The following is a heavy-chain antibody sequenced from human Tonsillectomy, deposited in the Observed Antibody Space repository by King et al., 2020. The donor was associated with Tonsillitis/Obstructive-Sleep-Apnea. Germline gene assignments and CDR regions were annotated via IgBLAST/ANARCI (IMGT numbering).Heavy chain of an antibody. CDR1: GFTFSGYW. CDR2: INSDGSTT. V-gene: IGHV3-74*01. D-gene: IGHD3-10*01. Sequence: VQLVESGGGLVQPGGSLRLSCAASGFTFSGYWMHWVRQAPGKGLVWVSHINSDGSTTTYPDSVKGRFTISRDNARNTLYLQMNSLRAEDTAVYYCARDFGHGRFGPWGQGTLVTVSS. J-gene: IGHJ5*02. CDR3: ARDFGHGRFGP.